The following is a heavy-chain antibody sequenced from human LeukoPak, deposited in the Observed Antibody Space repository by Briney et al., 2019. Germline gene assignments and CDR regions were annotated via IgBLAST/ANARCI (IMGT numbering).Heavy chain of an antibody. Sequence: GGSLRLSCADSGFTFTAYLIHWVRQAPGKGLEWVAVMSSDGNAMFYADSVKGRFTISRDNSENTLYLQMNSLRAEDTAVYYCVRESEYYFDHSASFDYWGQGTLVTVSS. CDR1: GFTFTAYL. D-gene: IGHD3-22*01. CDR3: VRESEYYFDHSASFDY. J-gene: IGHJ4*02. V-gene: IGHV3-30-3*01. CDR2: MSSDGNAM.